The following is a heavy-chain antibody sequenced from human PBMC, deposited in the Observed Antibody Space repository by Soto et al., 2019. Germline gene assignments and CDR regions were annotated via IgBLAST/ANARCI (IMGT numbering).Heavy chain of an antibody. CDR1: GFTFSSYD. D-gene: IGHD7-27*01. Sequence: EVQLVESGGGLVQPGGSLRLSCAASGFTFSSYDMHWVRQATGKGLEWVSAIGTAGDTYYLGSVKGRFTISRENAKNSLYLHMNSLRAEDTAVSYCTTGAFNYWGQGTLVTVSS. CDR2: IGTAGDT. J-gene: IGHJ4*02. CDR3: TTGAFNY. V-gene: IGHV3-13*01.